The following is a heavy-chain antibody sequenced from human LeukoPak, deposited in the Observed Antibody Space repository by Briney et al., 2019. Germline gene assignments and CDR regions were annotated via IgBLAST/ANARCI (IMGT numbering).Heavy chain of an antibody. J-gene: IGHJ4*02. CDR3: AKDRGWELRYFDY. Sequence: GRSLRLSCAASGFTFSGYGMHWVRQAPGKGLEWVAVISYDGSNKYYADSVKGRFTISRDNSKNTLYLQMNSLRAEDTAVYYCAKDRGWELRYFDYWGQGTLVIVSS. V-gene: IGHV3-30*18. CDR2: ISYDGSNK. CDR1: GFTFSGYG. D-gene: IGHD1-26*01.